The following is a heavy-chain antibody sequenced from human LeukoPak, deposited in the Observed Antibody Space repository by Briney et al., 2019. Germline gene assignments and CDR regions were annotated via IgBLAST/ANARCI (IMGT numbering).Heavy chain of an antibody. CDR2: ISSSSSTI. CDR3: ARGRIVGATRGAEYFQH. J-gene: IGHJ1*01. V-gene: IGHV3-48*04. CDR1: GFTFSSYS. Sequence: GGSLRLSCAASGFTFSSYSMNWVRQAPGKGLEWVSSISSSSSTIYYADSVKGRFTISRDNAKNSLYLQMNSLRAEDTAVYYCARGRIVGATRGAEYFQHWGQGTLVTVSS. D-gene: IGHD1-26*01.